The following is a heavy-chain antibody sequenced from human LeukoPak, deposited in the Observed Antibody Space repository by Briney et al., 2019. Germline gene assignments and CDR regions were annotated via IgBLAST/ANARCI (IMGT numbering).Heavy chain of an antibody. CDR2: ISWNSAST. J-gene: IGHJ4*02. CDR1: GFTFDDYA. V-gene: IGHV3-9*01. Sequence: GGSLRLSCAASGFTFDDYAMHWVRQAPGKGLEWVTGISWNSASTGYADSVKGRFTISRDNAKNSLYLQMNSLRAEDTAFYYCAVGGSLDSWGQGTLVTVSS. D-gene: IGHD2-15*01. CDR3: AVGGSLDS.